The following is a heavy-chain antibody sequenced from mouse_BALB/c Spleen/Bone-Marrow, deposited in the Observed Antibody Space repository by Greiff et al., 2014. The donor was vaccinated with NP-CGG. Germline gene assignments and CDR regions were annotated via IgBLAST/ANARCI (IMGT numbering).Heavy chain of an antibody. CDR1: GVDLSGYW. Sequence: APGGVDLSGYWMTWVRQAPGKGLEWIGEINPDSRTINYKPSLKEKFIMSRDNAKNTLYLQMSKVRSEDTALYYCARNGYYSWINYWGQGTLVTVSA. D-gene: IGHD2-12*01. V-gene: IGHV4-1*02. CDR2: INPDSRTI. CDR3: ARNGYYSWINY. J-gene: IGHJ3*01.